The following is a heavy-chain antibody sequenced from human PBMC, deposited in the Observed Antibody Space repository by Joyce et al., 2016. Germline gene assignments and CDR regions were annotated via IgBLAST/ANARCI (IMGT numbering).Heavy chain of an antibody. CDR3: ARDLLWVDDSDRRGLLDY. D-gene: IGHD2-21*01. Sequence: QVQLVESGGGVVQPGKSLRLSCAASGFTFSSSGMHWVRQTPGKWLEGVAVISSDGSHKYYADSVKGRFTISRDISSNMLYLQMNGLTAEDTAVYYCARDLLWVDDSDRRGLLDYWGRGTLVTVSS. J-gene: IGHJ4*02. CDR2: ISSDGSHK. V-gene: IGHV3-30*03. CDR1: GFTFSSSG.